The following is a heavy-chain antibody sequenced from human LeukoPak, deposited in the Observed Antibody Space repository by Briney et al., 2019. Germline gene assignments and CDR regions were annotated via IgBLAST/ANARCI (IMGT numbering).Heavy chain of an antibody. CDR3: ARGVGVHYYDSSGYSMGY. CDR1: GYTFTGYY. CDR2: INPNSGGT. D-gene: IGHD3-22*01. V-gene: IGHV1-2*06. J-gene: IGHJ4*02. Sequence: ASVKVSCKAAGYTFTGYYMFWVRQAPGQGLEWMGRINPNSGGTNYAQKFQGRVTITTDESTSTAYMELSSLRSEDTAVYYCARGVGVHYYDSSGYSMGYWGQGTLVTVSS.